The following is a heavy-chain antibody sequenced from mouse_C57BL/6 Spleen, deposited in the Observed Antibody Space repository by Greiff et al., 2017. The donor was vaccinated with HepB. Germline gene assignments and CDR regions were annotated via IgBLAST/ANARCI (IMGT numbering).Heavy chain of an antibody. V-gene: IGHV3-6*01. Sequence: EVKFEESGPGLVKPSQSLSLTCSVTGYSITSGYYWNWIRQFPGNKLEWMGYISYDGSNNYNPSLKNRISITRDTSKNQFFLKLNSVTTEDTATYYCARWNDGYLTGYFDVWGTGTTVTVSS. D-gene: IGHD2-3*01. CDR1: GYSITSGYY. J-gene: IGHJ1*03. CDR3: ARWNDGYLTGYFDV. CDR2: ISYDGSN.